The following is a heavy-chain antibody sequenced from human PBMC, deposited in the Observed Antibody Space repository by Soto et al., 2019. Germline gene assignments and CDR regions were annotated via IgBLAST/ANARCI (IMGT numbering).Heavy chain of an antibody. CDR2: IIPIFGTA. V-gene: IGHV1-69*13. D-gene: IGHD3-22*01. CDR1: GGTFSSYA. Sequence: SVKVSCKASGGTFSSYAISWVRQAPGQGLEWMGGIIPIFGTANYAQKFQGRVTITADESTSTAYMELSSLRSEDTAVYYCARGYYDSSGYYDFDYWGQGTPVTVSS. CDR3: ARGYYDSSGYYDFDY. J-gene: IGHJ4*02.